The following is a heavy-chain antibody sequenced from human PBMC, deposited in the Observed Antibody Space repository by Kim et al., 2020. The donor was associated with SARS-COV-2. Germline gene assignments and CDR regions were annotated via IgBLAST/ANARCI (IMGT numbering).Heavy chain of an antibody. J-gene: IGHJ6*02. CDR3: ARDREVLLWFGELLAPGGMDV. CDR1: GFTFSSYA. Sequence: GGSLRLSCAASGFTFSSYAMHWVRQAPGKGLEYVSAISSNGGSTYYANSVKGRFTISRDNSKNTLYLQMGSLRAEDMAVYYCARDREVLLWFGELLAPGGMDVWGQGTTVTVSS. CDR2: ISSNGGST. V-gene: IGHV3-64*01. D-gene: IGHD3-10*01.